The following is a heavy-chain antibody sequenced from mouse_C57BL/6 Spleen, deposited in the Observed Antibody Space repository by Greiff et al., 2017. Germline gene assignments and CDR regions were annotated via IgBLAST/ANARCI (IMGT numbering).Heavy chain of an antibody. CDR1: GYTFTSYW. D-gene: IGHD1-1*01. Sequence: QVQLKQPGAELVKPGASVKLSCKASGYTFTSYWMHWVKQRPGQGLEWIGMIHPNSGSTNYNEKFKSKATLTVDKSSSTAYMQLSSLTSEDSAVYDCAQTTVVEPYYAMDYWGQGTSVTVSA. CDR3: AQTTVVEPYYAMDY. V-gene: IGHV1-64*01. J-gene: IGHJ4*01. CDR2: IHPNSGST.